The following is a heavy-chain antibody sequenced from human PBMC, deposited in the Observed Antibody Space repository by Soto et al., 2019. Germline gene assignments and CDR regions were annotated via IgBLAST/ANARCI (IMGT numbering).Heavy chain of an antibody. V-gene: IGHV3-23*01. Sequence: EVQLLESGGGLVQPGGSLRLSWAASGFTFSSYAMSWVRQAPGKVLEWVSAISGSGGSTYYADSVKGRFTISRDNSKNTLYLQMNSLRAEDTAVYYCAGYCSGGSCYFDYWGQGTLVTVSS. CDR2: ISGSGGST. CDR3: AGYCSGGSCYFDY. D-gene: IGHD2-15*01. CDR1: GFTFSSYA. J-gene: IGHJ4*02.